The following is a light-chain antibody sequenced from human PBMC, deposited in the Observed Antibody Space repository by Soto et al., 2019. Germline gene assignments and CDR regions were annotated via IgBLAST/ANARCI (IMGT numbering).Light chain of an antibody. V-gene: IGLV2-23*01. J-gene: IGLJ3*02. Sequence: QSALTHPASVSGSPGQSITIACTGTSSDVGSYNLVAWYQQHPGKAPKLMIYEGSKRPSGVSNRFSGSKSGNTASLTISGLQADDEADYYCCSYAGSSTWVFGGGTKLTVL. CDR3: CSYAGSSTWV. CDR1: SSDVGSYNL. CDR2: EGS.